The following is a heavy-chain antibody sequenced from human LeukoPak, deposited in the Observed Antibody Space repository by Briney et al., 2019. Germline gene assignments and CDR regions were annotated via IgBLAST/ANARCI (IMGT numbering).Heavy chain of an antibody. D-gene: IGHD3-3*01. CDR3: ARPDYDFWTGSLGGHYMDV. Sequence: GGSLRLSCAASGFTFSTYAMSWVRQAPGKGLEWVSSISGSSKHVYYADLVKGRFTISRDNARNSLYLQMDSLRAEDTAVYYCARPDYDFWTGSLGGHYMDVWGKGTTVTVSS. CDR1: GFTFSTYA. J-gene: IGHJ6*03. V-gene: IGHV3-21*01. CDR2: ISGSSKHV.